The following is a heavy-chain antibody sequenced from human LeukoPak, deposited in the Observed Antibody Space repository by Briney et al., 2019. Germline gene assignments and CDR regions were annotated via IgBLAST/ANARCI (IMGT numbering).Heavy chain of an antibody. Sequence: SETLSLTCTVSGYSISSGYYWGWIRQPPGKGLEWIGSIYHSGSTYYNPSLKSRVTISVDTSKNQFSLKLSSVTAADTAVYYCARVLDRAVAFGIWGQGTMVTVSS. J-gene: IGHJ3*02. CDR2: IYHSGST. D-gene: IGHD6-19*01. CDR3: ARVLDRAVAFGI. CDR1: GYSISSGYY. V-gene: IGHV4-38-2*02.